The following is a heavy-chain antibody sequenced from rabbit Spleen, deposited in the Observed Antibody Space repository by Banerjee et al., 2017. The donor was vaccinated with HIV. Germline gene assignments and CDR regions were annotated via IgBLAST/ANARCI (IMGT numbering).Heavy chain of an antibody. V-gene: IGHV1S40*01. CDR1: GVSFSLSSY. CDR3: ARDTGSSFSSYGMDL. D-gene: IGHD8-1*01. CDR2: IDTGSSGST. J-gene: IGHJ6*01. Sequence: QSLEESGGDLVKPGASLTLTCTASGVSFSLSSYMCWVRQAPGKGLEWIGCIDTGSSGSTYYATWAKGRFTISKTSSTTVTLQMTSLTVADTATYFCARDTGSSFSSYGMDLWGPGTLVTVS.